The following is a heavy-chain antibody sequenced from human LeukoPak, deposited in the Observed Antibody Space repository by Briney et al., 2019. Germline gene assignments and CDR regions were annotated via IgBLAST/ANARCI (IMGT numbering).Heavy chain of an antibody. CDR2: ISGSGANT. CDR3: AKDLSLDSSGYFFS. J-gene: IGHJ5*02. D-gene: IGHD3-22*01. CDR1: GFTFNRFA. Sequence: GRSLRLSCSTSGFTFNRFAISWVRQAAGRGLGWLLAISGSGANTYYADSAKDRLTITRDNSKSTLLLQMSSPRGEDTAVYYYAKDLSLDSSGYFFSWGQGTLVTASS. V-gene: IGHV3-23*01.